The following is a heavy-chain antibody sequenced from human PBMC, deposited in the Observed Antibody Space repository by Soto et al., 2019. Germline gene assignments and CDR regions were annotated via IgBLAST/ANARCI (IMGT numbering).Heavy chain of an antibody. CDR1: GGTFSSYA. Sequence: QVQLVQSGAEVKKPGSSVKVSCKASGGTFSSYAISWVRQAPGQGLEWMGGISPIFGTANYAQKFQGRVTITADEPTSTAYMALSSLRSEDTAVYYCARVRRKWLQFISSVGGAFDMWGQGTMVTVSS. V-gene: IGHV1-69*01. D-gene: IGHD3-3*02. CDR2: ISPIFGTA. CDR3: ARVRRKWLQFISSVGGAFDM. J-gene: IGHJ3*02.